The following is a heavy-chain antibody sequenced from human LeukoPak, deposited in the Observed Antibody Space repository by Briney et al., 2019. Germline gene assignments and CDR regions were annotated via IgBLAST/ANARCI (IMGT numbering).Heavy chain of an antibody. CDR2: IYPGDSDT. Sequence: GESLKISCKGSGYSFTSYWIGWVRQMPGKGLEWMGIIYPGDSDTRYSPSFQGQVTISADKSISTAYLQWSGLKASDTAMYYCARRKYYYDSSGYYYEVDDAFDIWGQGTMVTVSS. J-gene: IGHJ3*02. CDR3: ARRKYYYDSSGYYYEVDDAFDI. CDR1: GYSFTSYW. D-gene: IGHD3-22*01. V-gene: IGHV5-51*01.